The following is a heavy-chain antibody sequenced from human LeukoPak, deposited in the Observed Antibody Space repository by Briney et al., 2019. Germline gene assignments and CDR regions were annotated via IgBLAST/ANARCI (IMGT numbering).Heavy chain of an antibody. V-gene: IGHV1-8*01. J-gene: IGHJ4*02. CDR1: GYTFTSYD. D-gene: IGHD6-19*01. CDR2: MNPNSGNT. Sequence: ASVKVSCKASGYTFTSYDINWVRQATGQGLEWMGWMNPNSGNTGCAQKFQGRVTMTRNTSISTAYMELSSLRSEDTAVYYCARGLRWAVADFFDYWGQGTLVTVSS. CDR3: ARGLRWAVADFFDY.